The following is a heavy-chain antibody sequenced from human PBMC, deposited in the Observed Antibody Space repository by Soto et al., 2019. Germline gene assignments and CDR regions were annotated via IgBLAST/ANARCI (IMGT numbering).Heavy chain of an antibody. CDR2: MNPNSGNT. CDR1: GYTFTSYD. V-gene: IGHV1-8*01. J-gene: IGHJ6*02. Sequence: GASVKVSCKASGYTFTSYDINWVRQATGQGLEWMGWMNPNSGNTGYAQKFQGRVTMTRNTSISTAYMELSSLRSEDTAVYYCARAPPSAIYYYYYYGMDVWGQGTTVTAP. CDR3: ARAPPSAIYYYYYYGMDV. D-gene: IGHD2-21*01.